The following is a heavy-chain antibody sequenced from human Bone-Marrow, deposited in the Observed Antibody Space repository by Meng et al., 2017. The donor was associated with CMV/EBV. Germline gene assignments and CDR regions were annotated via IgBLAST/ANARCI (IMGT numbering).Heavy chain of an antibody. CDR1: GGSVSSGSYY. CDR2: IYYSGST. CDR3: ARASGWELLTPFDY. D-gene: IGHD1-26*01. J-gene: IGHJ4*02. Sequence: ESLKISCTVSGGSVSSGSYYWGWIRQPPGKGLEWIGYIYYSGSTNYNPSLKSRVTISVDTSKNQFSLKLSSVTAADTAVYYCARASGWELLTPFDYWGQGTLVTVSS. V-gene: IGHV4-61*01.